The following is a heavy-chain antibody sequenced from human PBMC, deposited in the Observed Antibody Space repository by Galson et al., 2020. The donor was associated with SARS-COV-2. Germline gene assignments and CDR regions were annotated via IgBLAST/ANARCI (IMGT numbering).Heavy chain of an antibody. CDR2: ISFAGDP. CDR3: AREIPTPGNWYFDL. D-gene: IGHD1-1*01. V-gene: IGHV3-13*05. J-gene: IGHJ2*01. Sequence: GGSLRLSCAASGFTFSNYDMHWVRQSTGKSLEWVSGISFAGDPHYPVSLKGRFTISRENANNSLYLQMNSLRAGDTAVYYCAREIPTPGNWYFDLCGRGTLVTVSS. CDR1: GFTFSNYD.